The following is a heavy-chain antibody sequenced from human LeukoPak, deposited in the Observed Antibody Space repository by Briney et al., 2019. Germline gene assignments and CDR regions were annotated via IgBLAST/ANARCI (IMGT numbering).Heavy chain of an antibody. CDR3: ARVPPALYASSGYYYDYFDY. V-gene: IGHV1-69*04. J-gene: IGHJ4*02. D-gene: IGHD3-22*01. Sequence: ASVKVSCKASGGTFSSYAISWVRQAPGQGLEWMGRIIPILGIANYAQKFQGRVTITADKSTSTAYMELSSLRSEDTAVYYCARVPPALYASSGYYYDYFDYWGQGTLVTVSS. CDR1: GGTFSSYA. CDR2: IIPILGIA.